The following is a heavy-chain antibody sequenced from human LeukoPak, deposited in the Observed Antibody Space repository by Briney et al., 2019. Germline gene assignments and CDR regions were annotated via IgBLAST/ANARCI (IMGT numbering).Heavy chain of an antibody. D-gene: IGHD3-10*01. CDR1: GGSIRSYY. J-gene: IGHJ6*03. V-gene: IGHV4-59*01. Sequence: SETLSLTCTVSGGSIRSYYWSWIRQPPGKGLEWIGYIYYSGSTNYNPSLKGRVTISVDTSKNQFSLKLSSVTAADTAVYYCATVPRIWFGELSLTYYYYYMDVWGKGTTVTVSS. CDR2: IYYSGST. CDR3: ATVPRIWFGELSLTYYYYYMDV.